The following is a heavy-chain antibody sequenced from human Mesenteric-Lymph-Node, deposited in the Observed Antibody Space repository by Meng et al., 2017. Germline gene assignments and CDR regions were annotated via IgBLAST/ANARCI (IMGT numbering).Heavy chain of an antibody. CDR2: ISASGGGT. CDR1: GFTFSSYA. Sequence: GESLKISCAASGFTFSSYAMSWVRQAPGKGLEWVSTISASGGGTYYADSVKGRFTISRDNSKNTLYLQMNSLRAEDTAVYYCAKAPSSGWFFYFQHWGQGNLVTGSS. J-gene: IGHJ1*01. CDR3: AKAPSSGWFFYFQH. V-gene: IGHV3-23*01. D-gene: IGHD6-19*01.